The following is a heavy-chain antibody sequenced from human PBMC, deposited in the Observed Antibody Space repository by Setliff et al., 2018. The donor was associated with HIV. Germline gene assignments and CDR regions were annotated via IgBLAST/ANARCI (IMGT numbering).Heavy chain of an antibody. CDR2: ISSSSSII. Sequence: PGGSLRLSCAASGFTFSSYSMSWVRQAPGKGLEWVSYISSSSSIIYYADSVKGRFTISRDNARNSLYLQMNSLRAEDTAVYFCAKSGFGVVALGINNWFDPWGQGTLVTVSS. J-gene: IGHJ5*02. CDR3: AKSGFGVVALGINNWFDP. D-gene: IGHD3-10*01. CDR1: GFTFSSYS. V-gene: IGHV3-48*01.